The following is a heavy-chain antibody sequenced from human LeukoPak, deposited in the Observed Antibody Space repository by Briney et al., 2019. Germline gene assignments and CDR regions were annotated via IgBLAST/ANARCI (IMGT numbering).Heavy chain of an antibody. CDR3: ATDILRDPRESDY. V-gene: IGHV1-69*13. J-gene: IGHJ4*02. CDR2: IIPIFGTA. Sequence: ASVKVSCKASGGTFSSYAISWVRQAPGQGLEWMGGIIPIFGTANYAQKFQGRVTITADESTSTAYMELSSLRSEDTAVYYCATDILRDPRESDYWGQGTLVTVSS. CDR1: GGTFSSYA. D-gene: IGHD4-17*01.